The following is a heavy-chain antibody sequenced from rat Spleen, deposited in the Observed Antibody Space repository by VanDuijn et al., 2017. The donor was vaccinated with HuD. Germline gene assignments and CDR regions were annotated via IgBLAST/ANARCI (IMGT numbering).Heavy chain of an antibody. CDR2: ITYDGIT. Sequence: EVQLVESGGGLVQPGRSLRLSCAASGFTFSDYGMAWVCQAPTKGLEWVASITYDGITYYRDSVRGRFTISRDTAQNILYLQMNSPRSEDTATYYCTRGGGQLWGQGVMVTVSS. CDR1: GFTFSDYG. J-gene: IGHJ2*01. D-gene: IGHD1-10*01. CDR3: TRGGGQL. V-gene: IGHV5-29*01.